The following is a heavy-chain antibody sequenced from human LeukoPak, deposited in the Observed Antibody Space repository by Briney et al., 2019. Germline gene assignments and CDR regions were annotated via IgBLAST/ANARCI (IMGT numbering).Heavy chain of an antibody. CDR1: KFAFSSYT. V-gene: IGHV3-23*01. CDR3: AKDGGLWVSAHWGDS. J-gene: IGHJ4*02. CDR2: ITTSDGNT. D-gene: IGHD7-27*01. Sequence: GGSLRLSCAASKFAFSSYTMSWVRQAPGKGLEWVSTITTSDGNTYYADSVKGRFTVSRDNSKDTLFLQMNSLRAEDTAVYYCAKDGGLWVSAHWGDSWGRGTLVTVSS.